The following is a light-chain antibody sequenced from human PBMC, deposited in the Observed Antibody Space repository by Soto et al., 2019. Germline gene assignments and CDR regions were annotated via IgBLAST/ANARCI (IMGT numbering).Light chain of an antibody. CDR1: SSDIGGYNY. CDR3: CSYVCSFILGV. CDR2: DVS. V-gene: IGLV2-11*01. Sequence: QSALTQPRSVSGSPGQSVTISCTGTSSDIGGYNYVSWYQQHPGKAPKLIIYDVSKRPSGVPDRFSGSKSGNTASLTISGLQAEDEADYYCCSYVCSFILGVLGGGTQLTVL. J-gene: IGLJ2*01.